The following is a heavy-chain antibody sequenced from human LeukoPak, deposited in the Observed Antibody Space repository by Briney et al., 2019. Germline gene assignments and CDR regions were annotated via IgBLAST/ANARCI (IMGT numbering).Heavy chain of an antibody. V-gene: IGHV3-23*01. D-gene: IGHD5-12*01. CDR1: GFTFSSYG. Sequence: PGGSLRLSCAASGFTFSSYGMSWVRQAPGKGLEWVSVISDSGGSTYYADSVKGRFTISRDNSKNTLYLQMNSLRAEDTAVYYCAKELPDYRLFDYWGQGTLVTVSS. J-gene: IGHJ4*02. CDR2: ISDSGGST. CDR3: AKELPDYRLFDY.